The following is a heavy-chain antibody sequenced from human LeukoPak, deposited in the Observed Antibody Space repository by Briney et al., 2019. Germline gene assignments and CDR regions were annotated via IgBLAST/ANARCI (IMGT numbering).Heavy chain of an antibody. Sequence: GGSLRLSCTASGFAFRTYAMTWVRQAPGKGLEWVSDISGGGSPYYADSVKGRFTISRDNSKNTLYLQMNSLRAEDTAVYYCANEIATGFWGQGTLVTVSP. CDR3: ANEIATGF. CDR2: ISGGGSP. CDR1: GFAFRTYA. J-gene: IGHJ4*02. D-gene: IGHD2-21*01. V-gene: IGHV3-23*01.